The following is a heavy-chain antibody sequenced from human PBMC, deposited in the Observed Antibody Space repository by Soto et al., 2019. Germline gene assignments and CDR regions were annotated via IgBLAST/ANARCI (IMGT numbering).Heavy chain of an antibody. D-gene: IGHD3-16*01. J-gene: IGHJ4*02. CDR3: AVSQDRGGRTTFIY. CDR1: GFTFDDNA. CDR2: INWKSDI. V-gene: IGHV3-9*01. Sequence: SLRLSCAVSGFTFDDNAMHWVRQAPPKGLEWVSGINWKSDIGYADSVKGRFTISRANAENSHYLQMNSRTAADAALYYCAVSQDRGGRTTFIYWGQGTQVTVSS.